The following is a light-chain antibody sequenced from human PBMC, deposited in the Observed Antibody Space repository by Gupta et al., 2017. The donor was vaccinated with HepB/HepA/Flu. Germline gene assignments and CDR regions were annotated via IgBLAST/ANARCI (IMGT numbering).Light chain of an antibody. CDR1: SSDIGGYNF. J-gene: IGLJ2*01. CDR3: SSYGGSDNLV. V-gene: IGLV2-8*01. Sequence: QSALTQPPSASVSPGQSVTISCTGTSSDIGGYNFVSWYQQHPGKAPKLMIYEVNKWPSGVPHRFSGSKSGNTASLTVSGLQPEDEADYYCSSYGGSDNLVFGGGTRLTVL. CDR2: EVN.